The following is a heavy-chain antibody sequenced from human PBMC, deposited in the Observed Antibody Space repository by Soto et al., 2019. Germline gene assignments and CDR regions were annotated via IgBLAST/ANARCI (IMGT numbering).Heavy chain of an antibody. CDR2: IYHSGST. J-gene: IGHJ5*02. V-gene: IGHV4-59*01. CDR1: GGSITSYF. Sequence: PSETLSLTCTVSGGSITSYFWTWIRQPPGKGLEWIGYIYHSGSTNFNPSLKSRVTISIDTSKNQFSLNLNSVTAADTAVYYCARVQGVRFDPWGQG. D-gene: IGHD3-10*01. CDR3: ARVQGVRFDP.